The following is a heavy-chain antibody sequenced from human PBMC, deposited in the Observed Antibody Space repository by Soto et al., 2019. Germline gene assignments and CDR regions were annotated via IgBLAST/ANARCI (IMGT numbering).Heavy chain of an antibody. Sequence: TGGSLRLSCAASGFTFSSYGMHWVRQAPGKGLEWVAVIWYDGSNKYYADSVKGRFTISRDNSKNTLYLQMNSLRAEDTAVYYCARAPDIVVVPAATNMDVWGKGTTVTVSS. D-gene: IGHD2-2*01. CDR1: GFTFSSYG. CDR3: ARAPDIVVVPAATNMDV. J-gene: IGHJ6*03. V-gene: IGHV3-33*01. CDR2: IWYDGSNK.